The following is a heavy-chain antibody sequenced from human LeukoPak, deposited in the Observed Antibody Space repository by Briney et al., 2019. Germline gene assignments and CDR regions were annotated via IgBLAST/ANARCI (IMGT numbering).Heavy chain of an antibody. V-gene: IGHV4-59*12. J-gene: IGHJ4*02. Sequence: SETLSLTCTVSGGSISSYYWSWIRQPPGKGLEWIGYIYYSGSTNYNPSLKSRVTISVDTSKNQFSLKLSSVTAADTAVYYCARGRIAVAARDYYFDYWGQGTLVTVSS. CDR3: ARGRIAVAARDYYFDY. CDR2: IYYSGST. D-gene: IGHD6-19*01. CDR1: GGSISSYY.